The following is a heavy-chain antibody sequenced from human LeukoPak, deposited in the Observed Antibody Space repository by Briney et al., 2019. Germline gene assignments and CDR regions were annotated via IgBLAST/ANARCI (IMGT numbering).Heavy chain of an antibody. CDR2: IYYSGST. CDR1: GGSIGSYY. D-gene: IGHD6-19*01. CDR3: ARQGIAVAGTFPER. J-gene: IGHJ4*02. Sequence: PSETLSLTCTVSGGSIGSYYWSWIRQPPGKGLEWIGYIYYSGSTNYNPSLKSRVTISVDTSKNQFSLKLSSVTAADTAVYYCARQGIAVAGTFPERWGQGTLVTVSS. V-gene: IGHV4-59*08.